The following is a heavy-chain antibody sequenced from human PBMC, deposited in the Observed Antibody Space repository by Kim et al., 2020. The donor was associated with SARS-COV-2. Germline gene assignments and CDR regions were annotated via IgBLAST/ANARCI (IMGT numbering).Heavy chain of an antibody. CDR2: INHSGST. J-gene: IGHJ4*02. D-gene: IGHD3-3*01. Sequence: SETLSLTCAVYGGSFSGYYWSWIRQPPGKGLEWIGEINHSGSTNYNPSLKSRVTISVDTSKNQFSLKLSSVTAADTAMYYCARGPLTIFGVGAFDYWGQGTLVTVSS. CDR1: GGSFSGYY. V-gene: IGHV4-34*01. CDR3: ARGPLTIFGVGAFDY.